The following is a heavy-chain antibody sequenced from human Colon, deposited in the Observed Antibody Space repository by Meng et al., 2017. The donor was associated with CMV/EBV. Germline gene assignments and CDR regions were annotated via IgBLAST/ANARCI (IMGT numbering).Heavy chain of an antibody. D-gene: IGHD2-8*01. J-gene: IGHJ4*02. CDR2: IKFNSGGT. CDR1: GGTFSSYA. V-gene: IGHV1-2*02. Sequence: ASVKVSCKASGGTFSSYAISWVRQAPGQGLEWMGWIKFNSGGTNYAQKFQGRVTMTRDTSISTAYMELSRLRYDDTAVYYCAREARNCTNGVCYVPFDYWGQGTLVTVSS. CDR3: AREARNCTNGVCYVPFDY.